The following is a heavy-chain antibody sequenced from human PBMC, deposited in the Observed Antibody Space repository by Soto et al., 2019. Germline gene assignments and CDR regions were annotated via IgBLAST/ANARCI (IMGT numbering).Heavy chain of an antibody. V-gene: IGHV4-34*01. CDR3: ARGHVGGGSYYRGAFDI. CDR1: GGSFSGYY. J-gene: IGHJ3*02. D-gene: IGHD1-26*01. Sequence: TLSLTCAVYGGSFSGYYWSWIRQPPGKGLEWIGEINHSGSTNYNPSLKSRVTISVDTSKNQFSLKLSSVTAADTAVYYCARGHVGGGSYYRGAFDIWGQGTMVTVS. CDR2: INHSGST.